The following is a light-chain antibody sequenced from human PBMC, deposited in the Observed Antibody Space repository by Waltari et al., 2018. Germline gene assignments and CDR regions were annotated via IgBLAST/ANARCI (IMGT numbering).Light chain of an antibody. CDR3: GTWDTALRAVV. Sequence: QSVLTQQPSVSAAPGEKVSISCPGSASNIGQRLVPWYRHVPGTAPKFLIYDFFSRPSDIPDRFSGSKSGTSATLTISDLQPGDEADYYCGTWDTALRAVVFGGGTKVTVL. CDR1: ASNIGQRL. V-gene: IGLV1-51*01. J-gene: IGLJ2*01. CDR2: DFF.